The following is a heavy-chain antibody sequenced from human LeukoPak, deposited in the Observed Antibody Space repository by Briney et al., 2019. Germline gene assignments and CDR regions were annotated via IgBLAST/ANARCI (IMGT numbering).Heavy chain of an antibody. V-gene: IGHV4-4*07. CDR2: IYTSGST. J-gene: IGHJ5*02. Sequence: PSETLSLTCTVSGGSISSYYWSWIRQPAGKGLEWIGRIYTSGSTNYNPSLKSRVTMSVDTSKNQFSLKLSSVTAADTAVYYCARGVGRYSSSWYLGWFDLWGQGTLVTVSS. CDR1: GGSISSYY. CDR3: ARGVGRYSSSWYLGWFDL. D-gene: IGHD6-13*01.